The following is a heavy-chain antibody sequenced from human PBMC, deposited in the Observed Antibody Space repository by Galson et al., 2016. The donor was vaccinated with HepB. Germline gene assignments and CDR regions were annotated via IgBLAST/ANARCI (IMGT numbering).Heavy chain of an antibody. Sequence: ETLSLTCTVSGGSISRSSYYWGWIRQPPGKGLEWIGSIYYSGSTHYNPSLRSRVTISLDKSKNHFSLKLNSVTAADTAVYYCARVKDFWSGYLGGNNNWGQGTLVTVSS. CDR2: IYYSGST. J-gene: IGHJ4*02. D-gene: IGHD3-3*01. CDR3: ARVKDFWSGYLGGNNN. V-gene: IGHV4-39*07. CDR1: GGSISRSSYY.